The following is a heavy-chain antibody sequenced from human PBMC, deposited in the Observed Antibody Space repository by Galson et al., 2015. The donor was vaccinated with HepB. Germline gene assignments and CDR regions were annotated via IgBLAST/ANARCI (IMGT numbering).Heavy chain of an antibody. V-gene: IGHV6-1*01. Sequence: CAISGDSVSSNSASWNWIRQSPSRGLEWLGMTYYRSKWYYDYAVSVKSRMSINPDTSKNQFSLQLNSVTPEDTAVYYCSRGVLTWTGYDYGSFFDYWARDPRSPSPQ. J-gene: IGHJ4*02. CDR1: GDSVSSNSAS. D-gene: IGHD5-12*01. CDR2: TYYRSKWYY. CDR3: SRGVLTWTGYDYGSFFDY.